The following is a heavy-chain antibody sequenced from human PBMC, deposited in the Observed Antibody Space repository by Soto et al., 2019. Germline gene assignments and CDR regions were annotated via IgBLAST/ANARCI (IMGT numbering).Heavy chain of an antibody. J-gene: IGHJ6*02. CDR1: GFTFSSYS. CDR3: ATFITIFGNGMDV. V-gene: IGHV3-48*02. Sequence: FLRLSCAASGFTFSSYSMNWVRQAPGKGLEWVSYISSSSSTIYYADSVKGRFTISRDNAKNSLYLQMNSLRDEDTAVYYCATFITIFGNGMDVWGQGTTVTVSS. D-gene: IGHD3-3*01. CDR2: ISSSSSTI.